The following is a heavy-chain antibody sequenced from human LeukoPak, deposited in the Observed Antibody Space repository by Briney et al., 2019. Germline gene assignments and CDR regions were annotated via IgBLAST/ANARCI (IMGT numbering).Heavy chain of an antibody. Sequence: PSETLSLTCAVYGGSFSDYFWSWVRQPPGKGLERIGEINQSGSSTYNPSLKSRVTISVDTSKNQFSLKLSSVTAADTAVYYCAREQGGYDYVWGSYRYTNWFDPWGQGTLVAVSS. CDR2: INQSGSS. J-gene: IGHJ5*02. CDR1: GGSFSDYF. V-gene: IGHV4-34*01. D-gene: IGHD3-16*02. CDR3: AREQGGYDYVWGSYRYTNWFDP.